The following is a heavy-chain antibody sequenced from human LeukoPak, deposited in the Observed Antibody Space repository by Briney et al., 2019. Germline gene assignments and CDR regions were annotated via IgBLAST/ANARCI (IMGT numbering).Heavy chain of an antibody. V-gene: IGHV4-31*03. CDR2: IYYSGST. D-gene: IGHD2-15*01. J-gene: IGHJ4*01. CDR3: ARVGGGSCDY. CDR1: GGSISSGGYY. Sequence: SETLSLTCTVSGGSISSGGYYGSWIRQHPGKGLEWIGYIYYSGSTYYNPSLKSRVTISVDTSKNQFTLKLSSVTAADTAVYYCARVGGGSCDYWGHGTLVAVSS.